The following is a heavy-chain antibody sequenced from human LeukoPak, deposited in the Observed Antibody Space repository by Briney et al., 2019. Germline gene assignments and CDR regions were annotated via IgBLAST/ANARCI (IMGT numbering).Heavy chain of an antibody. CDR2: IRYDGSNK. J-gene: IGHJ1*01. CDR3: ARDRDSSSWYQYFQH. CDR1: GFTFSSYG. Sequence: GGSLRLSCAASGFTFSSYGMHWVRQAPGKGLEWVAFIRYDGSNKYYADSVKGRFTISRDNSKNTLYLQMNSLRAEDTAVYYCARDRDSSSWYQYFQHWGQGTLVTVSS. D-gene: IGHD6-13*01. V-gene: IGHV3-30*02.